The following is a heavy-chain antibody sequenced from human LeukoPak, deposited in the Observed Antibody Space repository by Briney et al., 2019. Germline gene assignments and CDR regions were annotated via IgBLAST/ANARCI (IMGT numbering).Heavy chain of an antibody. Sequence: GGSLRLSCAASGFTFSNAWMSWVRQAPGKGLEWVGRIKSKTDGGITDYAAPVKGRFTISRDDSKNTLYLQMNSLRAEDTAVYYCAKSLLYDSSGYIEPWGQGTLVTVSS. CDR2: IKSKTDGGIT. CDR1: GFTFSNAW. J-gene: IGHJ5*02. V-gene: IGHV3-15*01. D-gene: IGHD3-22*01. CDR3: AKSLLYDSSGYIEP.